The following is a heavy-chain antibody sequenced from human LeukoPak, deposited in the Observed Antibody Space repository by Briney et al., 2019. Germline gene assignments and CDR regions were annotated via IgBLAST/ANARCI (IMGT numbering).Heavy chain of an antibody. CDR1: GVSISSSNSY. CDR2: IYYTGNT. J-gene: IGHJ6*03. CDR3: ARGLGSSYYYYYYMDV. V-gene: IGHV4-39*07. Sequence: SETLSLTCTVSGVSISSSNSYWGWIRQPPGKGLEWIGSIYYTGNTYYNPSLKSRVTISVDTSKNQFSLKLSSVTAADTAVYYCARGLGSSYYYYYYMDVWGKGTTVTVSS. D-gene: IGHD1-26*01.